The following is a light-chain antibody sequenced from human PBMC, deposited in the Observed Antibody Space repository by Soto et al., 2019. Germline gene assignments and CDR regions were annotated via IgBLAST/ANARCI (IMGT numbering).Light chain of an antibody. CDR3: QKYNRAPQT. J-gene: IGKJ1*01. V-gene: IGKV1-27*01. CDR2: DAS. CDR1: QGIGNY. Sequence: DIQMTQSPSSLSASVGDRVTITCRASQGIGNYLAWYQQKPGKVPKVLLYDASTLQSGVPSRFSGSGSGTDFTLTISSRQPEDVATYYCQKYNRAPQTFGRGTRVEIK.